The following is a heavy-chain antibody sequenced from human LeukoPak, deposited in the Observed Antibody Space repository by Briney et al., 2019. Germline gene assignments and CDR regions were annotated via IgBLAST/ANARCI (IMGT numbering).Heavy chain of an antibody. CDR1: GFTFSSYS. D-gene: IGHD3-10*01. CDR3: ARAIGELLSYFDY. J-gene: IGHJ4*02. V-gene: IGHV3-48*01. Sequence: PGGSLRLSCAASGFTFSSYSMNWVRQAPAKGLEWVSYISSSSSTIYYADSVKGRFTISRDNAKNSLYLQMNSLRAEDTAVYYCARAIGELLSYFDYWGQGTLVTVSS. CDR2: ISSSSSTI.